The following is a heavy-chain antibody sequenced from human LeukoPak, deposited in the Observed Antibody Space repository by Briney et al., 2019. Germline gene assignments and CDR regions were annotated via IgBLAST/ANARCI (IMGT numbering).Heavy chain of an antibody. J-gene: IGHJ4*02. CDR3: ARSSRELGGYAPWELMPPFDY. CDR2: INPSGGST. Sequence: ASVKVSCKASGYTFTSYYMHWVRQAPGQGLEWMGIINPSGGSTSYAQKFQGRATMTRDMSTSTVYMELSSLRSEDTAVYYCARSSRELGGYAPWELMPPFDYWGQGTLVTVSS. CDR1: GYTFTSYY. D-gene: IGHD1-7*01. V-gene: IGHV1-46*01.